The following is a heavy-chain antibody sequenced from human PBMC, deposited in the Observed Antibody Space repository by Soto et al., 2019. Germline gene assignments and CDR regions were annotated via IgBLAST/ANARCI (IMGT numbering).Heavy chain of an antibody. CDR2: ISDSGGRT. J-gene: IGHJ6*02. CDR3: AKDLGYCSSSTCQPPYGMDV. V-gene: IGHV3-23*01. Sequence: VGSLRLSCAASGFTFSTYAMTWVRQAPGKGLEWVSSISDSGGRTHYADSVKGRFTISRDNSKNTLYLQMNSLRVDDTAVYYCAKDLGYCSSSTCQPPYGMDVWGQGTTVTVSS. CDR1: GFTFSTYA. D-gene: IGHD2-2*03.